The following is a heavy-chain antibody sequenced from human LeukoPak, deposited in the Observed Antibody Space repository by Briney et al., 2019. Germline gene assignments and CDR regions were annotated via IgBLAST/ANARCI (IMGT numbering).Heavy chain of an antibody. CDR2: IIPIFGTA. J-gene: IGHJ4*02. V-gene: IGHV1-69*13. CDR3: ASSPGYYDY. CDR1: GHTFTTYY. D-gene: IGHD3-10*01. Sequence: GASVKVSCKASGHTFTTYYVHLVRQAPGQGLEWMGGIIPIFGTANYAQKFQGRVTITADESTSTAYMELSSLRSEDTAVYYCASSPGYYDYWGQGTLVTVSS.